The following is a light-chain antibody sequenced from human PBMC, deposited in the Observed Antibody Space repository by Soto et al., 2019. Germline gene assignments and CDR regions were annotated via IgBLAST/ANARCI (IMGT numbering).Light chain of an antibody. Sequence: IQMTQSPSSLSASLGYRVTITCRASQSISSYLNWYQQKPGKAPKLLIYAASSLQSGVPSRFSGSGSGTDFTLTISSLQPEDFATYYCQQSYSTPPTFGQGTKVDIK. CDR3: QQSYSTPPT. CDR1: QSISSY. J-gene: IGKJ1*01. V-gene: IGKV1-39*01. CDR2: AAS.